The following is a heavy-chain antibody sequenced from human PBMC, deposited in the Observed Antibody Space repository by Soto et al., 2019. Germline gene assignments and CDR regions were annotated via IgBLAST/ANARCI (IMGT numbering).Heavy chain of an antibody. Sequence: EVQLVESGGGLVQPGGSLKLSCAASGFTFSGSAMHWVRQASGKGLEWVGRIRSKANSYATAYAASVKGRFTISRDDSKNTAYLQMNSLKTEDTAVYYCTRPPRDDVHYYYGMDVWGQGTTVTVSS. CDR2: IRSKANSYAT. J-gene: IGHJ6*02. CDR3: TRPPRDDVHYYYGMDV. CDR1: GFTFSGSA. V-gene: IGHV3-73*01. D-gene: IGHD1-1*01.